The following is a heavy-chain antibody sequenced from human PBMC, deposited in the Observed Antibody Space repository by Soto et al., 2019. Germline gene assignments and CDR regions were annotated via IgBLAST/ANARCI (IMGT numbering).Heavy chain of an antibody. CDR1: GFIFSSYA. V-gene: IGHV3-23*01. CDR3: TRGSASGAFDY. Sequence: EVQLLESGGDLLQPGGSLRLSCAASGFIFSSYAMGWVRQAPGKGLEWVSAISGCGGTIYYADSVKGRFTISRDNSKNTLYLQMNTLRGQDSAVYYCTRGSASGAFDYWGQGALVTVSS. CDR2: ISGCGGTI. D-gene: IGHD2-8*02. J-gene: IGHJ4*02.